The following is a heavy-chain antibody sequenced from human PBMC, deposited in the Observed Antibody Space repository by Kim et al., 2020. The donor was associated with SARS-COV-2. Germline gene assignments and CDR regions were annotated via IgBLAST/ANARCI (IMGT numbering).Heavy chain of an antibody. D-gene: IGHD3-10*01. V-gene: IGHV4-59*01. J-gene: IGHJ4*02. CDR1: GGSISSYY. Sequence: SETLSLTCTVSGGSISSYYWSWIRQPPGKGLEWIGYIYYSGSTNYNPSLKSRVTISVDTAKNQFSLKLSSVTAADTAAYYCARVEYLGSGRFVCWGQGNL. CDR3: ARVEYLGSGRFVC. CDR2: IYYSGST.